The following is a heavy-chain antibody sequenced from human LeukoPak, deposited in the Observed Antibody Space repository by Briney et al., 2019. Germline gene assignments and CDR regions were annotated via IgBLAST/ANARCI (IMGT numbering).Heavy chain of an antibody. J-gene: IGHJ4*02. CDR3: ARGGGHGLYYFDY. CDR2: ISSYNGKT. Sequence: ASVKVSCKASGYTFTSYAMNWVRQAPGQGLEWMGWISSYNGKTKYAQRLQGRVSMTTDTSTTTAYMELRGLRSDDTAVYYCARGGGHGLYYFDYWGQGTLVTVSS. V-gene: IGHV1-18*01. CDR1: GYTFTSYA. D-gene: IGHD2-15*01.